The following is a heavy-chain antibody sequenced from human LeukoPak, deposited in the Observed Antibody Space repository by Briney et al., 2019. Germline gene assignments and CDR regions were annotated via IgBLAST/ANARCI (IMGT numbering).Heavy chain of an antibody. CDR2: ISSSGSTI. J-gene: IGHJ4*02. D-gene: IGHD5-18*01. V-gene: IGHV3-11*01. CDR1: GFTFSDYY. CDR3: ARTRIQLLILPPGY. Sequence: NPGGSLRLSCAASGFTFSDYYMSWIRQAPGKGLEWVSYISSSGSTIYYADSVKGRFTISRDNAKNSLYLQMNSLRAEDTAVYYCARTRIQLLILPPGYWGQGTLVTVSS.